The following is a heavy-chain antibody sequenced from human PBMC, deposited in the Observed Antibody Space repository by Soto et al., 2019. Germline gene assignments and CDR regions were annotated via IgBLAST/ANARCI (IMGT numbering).Heavy chain of an antibody. V-gene: IGHV4-38-2*02. J-gene: IGHJ4*02. CDR1: GDSISSSYY. Sequence: SETLSLTCTVSGDSISSSYYWGWVRQPPGKGLEWIGYIYYSGSTYYNPSLKSRLTISVDTSKNQFSLKLSSVTAADTAVYYCARATGLVPGPFDYWGQGTLVTVSS. D-gene: IGHD6-6*01. CDR3: ARATGLVPGPFDY. CDR2: IYYSGST.